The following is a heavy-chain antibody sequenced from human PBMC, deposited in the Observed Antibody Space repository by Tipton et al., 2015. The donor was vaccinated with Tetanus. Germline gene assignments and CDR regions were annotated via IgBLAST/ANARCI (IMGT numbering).Heavy chain of an antibody. CDR3: AREADCSGGSCFSGGFDN. D-gene: IGHD2-15*01. Sequence: SLRLSCAASGFIFSSYSIHWVRQAPGKGLEWVAVSWYDGTDKYYADSVKGRFTISRDNSKNTLYLQMNSLRAEDTAVYYCAREADCSGGSCFSGGFDNWGQGTQVTVSS. V-gene: IGHV3-33*01. CDR2: SWYDGTDK. J-gene: IGHJ4*02. CDR1: GFIFSSYS.